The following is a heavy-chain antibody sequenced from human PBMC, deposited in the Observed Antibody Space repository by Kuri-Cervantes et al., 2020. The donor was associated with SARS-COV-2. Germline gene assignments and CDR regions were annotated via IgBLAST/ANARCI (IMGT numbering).Heavy chain of an antibody. CDR1: GFTFSSYG. Sequence: GESLKISCAASGFTFSSYGMHWVRQAPGKGLEWVVVISYDGSNKYCADSVKGRFTISRDNSKNTLYLQMNSLRAEDTAVYYCARGLTITMIVVVEVGGADYWGKGTLVTVSS. D-gene: IGHD3-22*01. J-gene: IGHJ4*02. CDR2: ISYDGSNK. V-gene: IGHV3-30*19. CDR3: ARGLTITMIVVVEVGGADY.